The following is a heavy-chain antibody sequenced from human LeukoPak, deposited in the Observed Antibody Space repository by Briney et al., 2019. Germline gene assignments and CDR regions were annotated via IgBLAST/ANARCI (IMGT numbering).Heavy chain of an antibody. CDR3: ARGMRMVRGVTFDY. D-gene: IGHD3-10*01. Sequence: GGSLRLSCAASGFTFSSYEMNWVRQAPGKGLEWVSYISSSGSTIYYADSVKGRFTISRDNTKNSLYLQMNSLRAEDTAVYYCARGMRMVRGVTFDYWGQGTLVTVSS. J-gene: IGHJ4*02. CDR2: ISSSGSTI. CDR1: GFTFSSYE. V-gene: IGHV3-48*03.